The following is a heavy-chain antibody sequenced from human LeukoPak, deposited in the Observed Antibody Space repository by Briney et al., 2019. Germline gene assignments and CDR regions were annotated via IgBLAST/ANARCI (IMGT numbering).Heavy chain of an antibody. V-gene: IGHV4-30-4*01. CDR2: IYYSGST. J-gene: IGHJ4*02. Sequence: ASQTLSLTCTVSGGSISSGDYYWSWIRQPPGKGLEWIGYIYYSGSTYYNPSLKSRVTISVDTSKNQFSLKLSSVTAADTAVYSCARGIVGATEYYFDYWGQGTLVTVSS. CDR3: ARGIVGATEYYFDY. CDR1: GGSISSGDYY. D-gene: IGHD1-26*01.